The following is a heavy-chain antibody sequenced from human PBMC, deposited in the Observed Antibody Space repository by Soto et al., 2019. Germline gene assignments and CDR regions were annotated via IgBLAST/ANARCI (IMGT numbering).Heavy chain of an antibody. CDR2: IYYSGST. CDR1: RGSISSGTNY. Sequence: QLQLQESGPGLVKPSETLSLTCTVSRGSISSGTNYWAWIRQPPGKGLAWIANIYYSGSTFYNPSLKSRVTISLDTSKNQFALKMRYVTAADTAVYYCATHEAGWYFDSWGQGTLVTVSS. CDR3: ATHEAGWYFDS. V-gene: IGHV4-39*01. J-gene: IGHJ4*02. D-gene: IGHD6-25*01.